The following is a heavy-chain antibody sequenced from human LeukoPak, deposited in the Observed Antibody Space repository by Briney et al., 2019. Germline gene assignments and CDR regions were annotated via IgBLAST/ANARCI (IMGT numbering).Heavy chain of an antibody. V-gene: IGHV4-39*01. J-gene: IGHJ4*02. D-gene: IGHD5-18*01. CDR1: GGSVSSSCCY. CDR2: IYYSGTT. Sequence: PSETLPLTCTVSGGSVSSSCCYWGWIRQPPGRGREWIGTIYYSGTTYYNPSLKSRVTISVDTSKNQFSLMLSSVTAADTAVYYCARRLTAIVAIDNWGQGTLVTVSS. CDR3: ARRLTAIVAIDN.